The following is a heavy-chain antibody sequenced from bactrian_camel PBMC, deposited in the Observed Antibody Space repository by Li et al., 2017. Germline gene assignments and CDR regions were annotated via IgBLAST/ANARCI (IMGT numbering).Heavy chain of an antibody. V-gene: IGHV3S1*01. Sequence: VQLVESGGGSVQAGGSLTLSCAASGYTYNSYCMGWFRQAPGKEREGLATLDYSGKTAYADSVKGRFTISQDNAKNTLYLQLNSPKPEDTAMYYCAASSGRYCNSLNSYEYNYWGQGTQVTVS. J-gene: IGHJ4*01. CDR3: AASSGRYCNSLNSYEYNY. CDR1: GYTYNSYC. D-gene: IGHD2*01. CDR2: LDYSGKTA.